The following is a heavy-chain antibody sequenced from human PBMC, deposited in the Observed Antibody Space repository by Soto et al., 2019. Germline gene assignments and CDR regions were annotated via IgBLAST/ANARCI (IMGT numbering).Heavy chain of an antibody. CDR3: ARHDADNSFAY. V-gene: IGHV1-69*13. CDR1: GGTFSSYA. D-gene: IGHD1-1*01. J-gene: IGHJ4*02. CDR2: IIPIFGTA. Sequence: ASVKVSCKASGGTFSSYAINWVRQAPGQGLEWMGGIIPIFGTANYAQKFQGRVTITADDSTSTAYVELSSLRSDDTAVYYCARHDADNSFAYWGQGTLVTVSS.